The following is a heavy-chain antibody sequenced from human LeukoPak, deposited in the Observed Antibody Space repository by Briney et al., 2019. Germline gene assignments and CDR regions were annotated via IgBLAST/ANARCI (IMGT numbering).Heavy chain of an antibody. CDR1: GFTFSSYA. CDR2: ISNSGGRT. J-gene: IGHJ4*02. CDR3: AKSYNGYESKPDY. Sequence: GGSLRLSCAASGFTFSSYAMSWVRQAPGKGLEWVSSISNSGGRTFYTDSVKGRFTISRDNSKITLYLQINSLRAEDTAVYYCAKSYNGYESKPDYWGQGTLVTVSS. V-gene: IGHV3-23*01. D-gene: IGHD5-12*01.